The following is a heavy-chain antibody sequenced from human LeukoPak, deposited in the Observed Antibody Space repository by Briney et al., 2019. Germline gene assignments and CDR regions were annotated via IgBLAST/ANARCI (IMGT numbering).Heavy chain of an antibody. CDR2: INPHSGNT. CDR1: GYTFSDYY. J-gene: IGHJ5*02. D-gene: IGHD6-13*01. V-gene: IGHV1-2*02. CDR3: ARDFSISWSNWFDP. Sequence: ASVKVSCKASGYTFSDYYIHWVRQAPGQGLEWMGWINPHSGNTNYAQKFQGRVTMTRDTSITTAYMELTRLGSDDTALYYCARDFSISWSNWFDPWGQGTLVTVSS.